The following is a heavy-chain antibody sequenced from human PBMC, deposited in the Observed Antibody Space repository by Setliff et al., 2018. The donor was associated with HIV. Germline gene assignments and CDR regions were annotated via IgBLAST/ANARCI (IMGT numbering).Heavy chain of an antibody. CDR2: IGTGGDT. CDR1: GFIFSNHD. V-gene: IGHV3-13*01. CDR3: AREIRTVYTGGHYFYGIDV. J-gene: IGHJ6*02. Sequence: GESLKISCEASGFIFSNHDFHWVRQAAAKGLEWVAAIGTGGDTYYVDSVKGRFTISRENARNSLYLQMNSLRVGDTAVYYCAREIRTVYTGGHYFYGIDVWGQGTAVTVSS. D-gene: IGHD3-16*01.